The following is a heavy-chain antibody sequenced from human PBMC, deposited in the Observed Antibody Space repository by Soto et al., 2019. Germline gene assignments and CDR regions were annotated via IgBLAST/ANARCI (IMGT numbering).Heavy chain of an antibody. CDR3: ARDSWYSYGYDYYYYYGMDV. D-gene: IGHD5-18*01. CDR1: GFTFSSYW. V-gene: IGHV3-7*03. J-gene: IGHJ6*02. CDR2: IKQDGSEK. Sequence: GGSLRLSCAASGFTFSSYWMSWVRQAPGKGLEWVANIKQDGSEKYYVDSVEGRFTISRDNAKNSLYLQMNSLRAEDTAVYYCARDSWYSYGYDYYYYYGMDVWGQGTTVTVSS.